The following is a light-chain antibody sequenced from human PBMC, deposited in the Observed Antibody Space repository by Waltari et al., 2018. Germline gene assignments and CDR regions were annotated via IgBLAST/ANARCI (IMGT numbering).Light chain of an antibody. CDR1: QSVSEK. CDR3: QQYYTTPYT. J-gene: IGKJ2*01. CDR2: DGS. Sequence: ETVMTQSPASLSVSPGGRATLSCRASQSVSEKLAWYQQKPGQAPRLLMYDGSSRANGVPARFSGGGSGTDFTLTISSLQAEDVAVYYCQQYYTTPYTFGPGTKLEIK. V-gene: IGKV3-15*01.